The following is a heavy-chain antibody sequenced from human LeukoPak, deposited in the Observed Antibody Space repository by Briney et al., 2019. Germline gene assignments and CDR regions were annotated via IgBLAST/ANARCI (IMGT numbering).Heavy chain of an antibody. CDR3: ARAVRPGYCSGGSCYSPYYYYMDV. CDR1: GDSVCSNNAA. D-gene: IGHD2-15*01. V-gene: IGHV6-1*01. J-gene: IGHJ6*03. Sequence: SQTLSLTCAISGDSVCSNNAAWNWLRQSPSRGLEWLGRTYYRSKWYNDYAVSVKSRITINPDTSKNQFSLQLNSVTPEDTAVYYCARAVRPGYCSGGSCYSPYYYYMDVWGKGTTVTVSS. CDR2: TYYRSKWYN.